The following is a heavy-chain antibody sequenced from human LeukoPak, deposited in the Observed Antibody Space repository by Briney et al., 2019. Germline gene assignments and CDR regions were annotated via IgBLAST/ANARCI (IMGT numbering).Heavy chain of an antibody. D-gene: IGHD6-13*01. CDR2: IKQDGSEK. Sequence: GGSLRLSCEGSGFTFRTYWMTWVRQAPGKGLEWVANIKQDGSEKYYVDSVKGRFTISRDNAQNSLYLQMNSLRAENTAVYYCARPRDSGWSKTWDYWGQGTLVTVSS. CDR1: GFTFRTYW. J-gene: IGHJ4*02. CDR3: ARPRDSGWSKTWDY. V-gene: IGHV3-7*03.